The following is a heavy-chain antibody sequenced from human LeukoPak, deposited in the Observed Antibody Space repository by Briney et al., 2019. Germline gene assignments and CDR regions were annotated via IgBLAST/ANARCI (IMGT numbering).Heavy chain of an antibody. V-gene: IGHV3-11*03. J-gene: IGHJ4*02. CDR2: ISPSSSSA. Sequence: GGSLRLSCAASGFTFSDYHMSWIRQAPGKGLEWISYISPSSSSANYADSMKGRFTISRDNAKNSLYLEMNSLRAEDTAVYYCAGAAPGHYYFDYWGQGTLVSVSS. CDR3: AGAAPGHYYFDY. D-gene: IGHD6-13*01. CDR1: GFTFSDYH.